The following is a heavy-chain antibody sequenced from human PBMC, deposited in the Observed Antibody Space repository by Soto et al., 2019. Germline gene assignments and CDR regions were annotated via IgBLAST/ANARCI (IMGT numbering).Heavy chain of an antibody. J-gene: IGHJ4*02. CDR2: ISSSSSST. D-gene: IGHD3-10*01. V-gene: IGHV3-23*01. CDR3: AKATMVRGVIDPYYFDY. Sequence: PGGSLRLSCTASGFTFSSYSMNWVRQAPGKGLEWVSYISSSSSSTYYADSVKGRFTISRDNSKNTLYLQMNSLRAEDTAVYYCAKATMVRGVIDPYYFDYWGQGTLVTVS. CDR1: GFTFSSYS.